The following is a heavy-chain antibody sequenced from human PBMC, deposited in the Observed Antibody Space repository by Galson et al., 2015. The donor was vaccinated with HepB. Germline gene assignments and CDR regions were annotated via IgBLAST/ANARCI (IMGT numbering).Heavy chain of an antibody. CDR3: ARDIGPHDFWSGYSGGLFY. CDR2: IWYDGSNK. J-gene: IGHJ4*02. Sequence: SLRLSCAASGFTFSSYGMHWVRQAPGKGLEWVAVIWYDGSNKYYADSVKGRFTISRDNSKNTLYLQMNSLRAEDTAVYYCARDIGPHDFWSGYSGGLFYWGQGTLVTVSS. V-gene: IGHV3-33*01. CDR1: GFTFSSYG. D-gene: IGHD3-3*01.